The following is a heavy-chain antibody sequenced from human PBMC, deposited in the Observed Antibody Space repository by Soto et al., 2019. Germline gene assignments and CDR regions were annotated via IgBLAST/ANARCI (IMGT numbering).Heavy chain of an antibody. D-gene: IGHD3-10*01. CDR1: GFTFSDAW. CDR2: IKSKTTGETI. J-gene: IGHJ4*02. CDR3: TKSFGSGGDY. Sequence: PGGSLRLSCAASGFTFSDAWMNWVRQAPGKGLEWVGRIKSKTTGETIHYAAPVEGRFTISRDDSKNTLYLQMNSLKTEDTAVYYCTKSFGSGGDYWGQGTLVTVSS. V-gene: IGHV3-15*01.